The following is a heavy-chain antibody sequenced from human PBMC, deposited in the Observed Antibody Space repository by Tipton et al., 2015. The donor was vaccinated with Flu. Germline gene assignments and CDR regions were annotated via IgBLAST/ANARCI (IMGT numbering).Heavy chain of an antibody. Sequence: SLRLSCEVSGFSFSNYEMHWVRQAPGKGLVWVSRIASDGSITTYADSVKGRFTISRDNAKNTLYLQMNSLRVEDTAVYYCARPGGGNDVAFDIWGQGTMVTVSS. CDR3: ARPGGGNDVAFDI. V-gene: IGHV3-74*01. D-gene: IGHD1-1*01. CDR1: GFSFSNYE. CDR2: IASDGSIT. J-gene: IGHJ3*02.